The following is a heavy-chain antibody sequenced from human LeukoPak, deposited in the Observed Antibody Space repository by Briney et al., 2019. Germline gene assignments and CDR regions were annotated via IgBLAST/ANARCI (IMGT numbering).Heavy chain of an antibody. D-gene: IGHD3-16*01. CDR1: GFTFRSHG. CDR2: ISPSGGIT. V-gene: IGHV3-23*01. CDR3: AKDDDWGRFKD. J-gene: IGHJ1*01. Sequence: GGTLRLSCAASGFTFRSHGMNWVRQAPGKGLEWVSGISPSGGITYYTDSVRGRFTISRDNSKNTVSLQMNSLRGEDTAVYYCAKDDDWGRFKDWGQGTLVTVSS.